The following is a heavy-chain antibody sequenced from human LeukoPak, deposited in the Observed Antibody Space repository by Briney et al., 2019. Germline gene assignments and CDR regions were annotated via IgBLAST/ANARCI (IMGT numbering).Heavy chain of an antibody. CDR1: GFTFSSYS. V-gene: IGHV3-21*01. Sequence: GGSRRLSCAASGFTFSSYSMNWVRQAPGKGLEWVSSISSSSSYIYYADSVKGRFTISRDNAKNSLYLQMNSLRAEDTAVYYCARRYVDIDAFDIWGQGTMVTVSS. J-gene: IGHJ3*02. CDR3: ARRYVDIDAFDI. D-gene: IGHD5-12*01. CDR2: ISSSSSYI.